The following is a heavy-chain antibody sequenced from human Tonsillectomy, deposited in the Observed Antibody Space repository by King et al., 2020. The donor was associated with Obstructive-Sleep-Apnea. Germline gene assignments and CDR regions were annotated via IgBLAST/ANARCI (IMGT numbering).Heavy chain of an antibody. CDR1: GFTFSDYS. Sequence: VQLVESGGGLVQPGGSLRLSCAASGFTFSDYSMNWVRQAPGKGLEWVSYISSSSKTLYCADSGKGRFTISRDNAKDSLYLQMNSLRAEDTAVYYCARDFRYYYDSTGYFDYWGQGTLVTVSS. D-gene: IGHD3-22*01. J-gene: IGHJ4*02. CDR3: ARDFRYYYDSTGYFDY. V-gene: IGHV3-48*04. CDR2: ISSSSKTL.